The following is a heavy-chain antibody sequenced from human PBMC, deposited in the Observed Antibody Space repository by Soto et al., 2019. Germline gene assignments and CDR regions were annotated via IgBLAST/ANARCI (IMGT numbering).Heavy chain of an antibody. CDR1: EFAFSRYW. V-gene: IGHV3-7*01. Sequence: EVQLVESGGGLVQPGGSLRLSCAASEFAFSRYWMSWLRQAPGKGLEWVASIKQDGSDNHYVESVKGRFTISRDNAKNSLSLEMNSLRGEDKAVYYCARLIWIEATSFYFDFWGQGTLVTVSS. CDR3: ARLIWIEATSFYFDF. CDR2: IKQDGSDN. D-gene: IGHD1-26*01. J-gene: IGHJ4*02.